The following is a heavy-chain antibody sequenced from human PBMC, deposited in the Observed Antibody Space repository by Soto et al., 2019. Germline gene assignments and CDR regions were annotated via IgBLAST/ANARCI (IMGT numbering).Heavy chain of an antibody. J-gene: IGHJ4*02. Sequence: ASVKVSCKASGYTFTGYYMHWVRQAPGQGLEWMGWINPNNGGTNYAQKFQGRVTMTRDTSISTAYMELSRLRSDDTAVYYCARVGFRERFDYWGQGTLVTVSS. D-gene: IGHD3-10*01. CDR1: GYTFTGYY. CDR2: INPNNGGT. V-gene: IGHV1-2*02. CDR3: ARVGFRERFDY.